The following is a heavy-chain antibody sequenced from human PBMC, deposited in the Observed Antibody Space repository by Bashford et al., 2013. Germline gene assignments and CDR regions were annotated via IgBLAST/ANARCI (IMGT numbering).Heavy chain of an antibody. V-gene: IGHV4-59*01. J-gene: IGHJ5*02. CDR1: GGSISSYY. CDR3: ARDADGLELWTPNWFDP. D-gene: IGHD5-18*01. CDR2: IYYSGST. Sequence: SETLSLTCTVSGGSISSYYWSWIRQPPGKGLEWIGYIYYSGSTNYNPSLKSRVTISVDTSKNQFSLKLSSVTAADTAVYYCARDADGLELWTPNWFDPVGPGEPWSPSPQ.